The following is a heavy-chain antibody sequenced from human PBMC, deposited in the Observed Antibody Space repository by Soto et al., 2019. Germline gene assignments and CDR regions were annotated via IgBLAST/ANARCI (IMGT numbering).Heavy chain of an antibody. CDR3: ARDLRRLRGTLPHSDY. CDR1: GYTFTGYY. V-gene: IGHV1-2*02. J-gene: IGHJ4*02. CDR2: INPNSGGT. D-gene: IGHD2-15*01. Sequence: ASVKVSCKASGYTFTGYYMHWVRQAPGQGLEWMGWINPNSGGTNYAQKFQGRVTMTRDTSISTAYMELSRLRSDDTAVYYCARDLRRLRGTLPHSDYWGQGTLVTVSS.